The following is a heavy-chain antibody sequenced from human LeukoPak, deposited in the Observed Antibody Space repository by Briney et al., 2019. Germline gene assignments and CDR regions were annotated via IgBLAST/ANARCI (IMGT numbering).Heavy chain of an antibody. CDR2: IYPSSGGV. Sequence: ASVKVSCKASGYTFTGYYLHWVRQAHGQGLEWMGWIYPSSGGVKYVQKFQGRVTMTADTSISTAYMELNWLRSDDTAVYYCVAVTYSADHDFDYWGQGSLVTVSS. J-gene: IGHJ4*02. D-gene: IGHD4-11*01. V-gene: IGHV1-2*02. CDR3: VAVTYSADHDFDY. CDR1: GYTFTGYY.